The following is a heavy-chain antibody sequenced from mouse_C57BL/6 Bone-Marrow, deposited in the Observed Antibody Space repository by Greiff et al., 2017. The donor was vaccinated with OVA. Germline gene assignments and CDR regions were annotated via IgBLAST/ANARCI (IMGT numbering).Heavy chain of an antibody. Sequence: EVQRVESGGGLVQSGRSLRLSCATSGFTFSDFYMEWVRQAPGKGLEWIAASRNKANDYTTEYSASVKGRFIVSRDTSQSILYLQMNALRAEDTAIYYCAREAHGYDWYFGVWGTGTTVTVSS. V-gene: IGHV7-1*01. D-gene: IGHD2-2*01. CDR1: GFTFSDFY. CDR2: SRNKANDYTT. J-gene: IGHJ1*03. CDR3: AREAHGYDWYFGV.